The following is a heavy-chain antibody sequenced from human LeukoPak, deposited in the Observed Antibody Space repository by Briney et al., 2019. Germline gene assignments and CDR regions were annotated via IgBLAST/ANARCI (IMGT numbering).Heavy chain of an antibody. Sequence: GGSLRLSCAVSGFTFSTYWMTWVRQAPGQGLEGVANIKPDGSEEYYVDSVKGRFTISRDDAKNSLFLQMNSLRAEDTAVYFCARNDVSAAGDYWGQGTLVTVSS. CDR1: GFTFSTYW. CDR3: ARNDVSAAGDY. D-gene: IGHD6-13*01. J-gene: IGHJ4*02. CDR2: IKPDGSEE. V-gene: IGHV3-7*01.